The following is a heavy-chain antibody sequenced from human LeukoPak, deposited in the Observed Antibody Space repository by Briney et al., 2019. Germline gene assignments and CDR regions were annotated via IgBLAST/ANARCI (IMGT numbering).Heavy chain of an antibody. D-gene: IGHD4-17*01. CDR2: FDPEDGET. CDR3: ATSVTTGSFDI. CDR1: GYTLTELS. V-gene: IGHV1-24*01. J-gene: IGHJ3*02. Sequence: ASVKVSCKVSGYTLTELSMRWVRRAPGKGLEWMGHFDPEDGETIFAQKFQGRVTMTEDTSTDTVYMELSSLRSEDTAVYYCATSVTTGSFDIWGQGTMVTVSS.